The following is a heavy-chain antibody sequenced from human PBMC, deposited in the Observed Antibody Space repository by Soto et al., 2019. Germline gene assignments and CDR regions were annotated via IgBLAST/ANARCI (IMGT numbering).Heavy chain of an antibody. Sequence: PGGSLRLSCAASGFTFSDYYMSWTRRAPGKGLEWVSYISSSDSIIYYSDSVKGRFIISRDNAKNSLYLQMNSLRAEDTAVYYCARDLGYYDSSGYFDYWGQGTLVTVSS. J-gene: IGHJ4*02. V-gene: IGHV3-11*01. CDR2: ISSSDSII. CDR1: GFTFSDYY. D-gene: IGHD3-22*01. CDR3: ARDLGYYDSSGYFDY.